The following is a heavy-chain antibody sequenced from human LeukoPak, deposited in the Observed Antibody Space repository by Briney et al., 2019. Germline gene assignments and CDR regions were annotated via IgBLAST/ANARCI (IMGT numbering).Heavy chain of an antibody. CDR2: INPSGGST. CDR3: ARVSGGSWPPGY. J-gene: IGHJ4*02. Sequence: ASVKVSCKASGYTFTSYYMHWVRQAPGQGLEWMGIINPSGGSTSYAQKFQGRVTMTTDTSTSTAYMELRSLRSDDTAVYYCARVSGGSWPPGYWGQGTLVTVSS. D-gene: IGHD2-15*01. CDR1: GYTFTSYY. V-gene: IGHV1-46*01.